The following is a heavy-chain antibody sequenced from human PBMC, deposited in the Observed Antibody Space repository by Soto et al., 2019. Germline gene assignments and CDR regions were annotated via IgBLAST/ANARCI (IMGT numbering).Heavy chain of an antibody. J-gene: IGHJ4*02. CDR1: GFTFSHYG. CDR3: AKDDDTSSHYSRLDF. V-gene: IGHV3-33*06. Sequence: QVQLVESGGGVVQPGTSLRLSCAASGFTFSHYGIHWVRQAPGKGLEWVSVTWSGGRREDYADSVRGRFTVSRDNSKTTVYLQMNSLRVEDTAVYYCAKDDDTSSHYSRLDFRGQGTLVTVSS. D-gene: IGHD3-22*01. CDR2: TWSGGRRE.